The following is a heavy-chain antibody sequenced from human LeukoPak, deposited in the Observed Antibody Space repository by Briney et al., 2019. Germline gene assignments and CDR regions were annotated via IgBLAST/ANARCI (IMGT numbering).Heavy chain of an antibody. J-gene: IGHJ4*02. D-gene: IGHD6-19*01. CDR2: ISYDGSNK. V-gene: IGHV3-30*18. CDR3: AKPRDSSGWPGFDY. CDR1: GLTFSSYG. Sequence: GGSLRLSCAASGLTFSSYGMHWVRQAPGKGLEWVAVISYDGSNKYYADSVKGRFTISRDNSKNTLYLQMNSLRAEDTAVYYCAKPRDSSGWPGFDYWGQGTLVTVSS.